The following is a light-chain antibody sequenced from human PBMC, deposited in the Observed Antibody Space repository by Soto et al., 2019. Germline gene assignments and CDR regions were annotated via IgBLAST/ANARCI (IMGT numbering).Light chain of an antibody. V-gene: IGKV1-5*03. J-gene: IGKJ3*01. CDR1: QSISSY. Sequence: QSPSTLSASVGDRVIITCRASQSISSYLAWYQQKPGKAPKLLIYKASSLASGVPPRFSGSGSGTEFTLTISSLQPDDFATYYCQLYNTYSVFGPGTKVDIK. CDR3: QLYNTYSV. CDR2: KAS.